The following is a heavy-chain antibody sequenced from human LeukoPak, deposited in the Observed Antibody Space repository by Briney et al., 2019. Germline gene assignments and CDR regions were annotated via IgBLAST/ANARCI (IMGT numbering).Heavy chain of an antibody. CDR1: GYTFTRYY. Sequence: GASVKVSCKASGYTFTRYYMHWVRQAPGQGLDWIGIINPSGGSTSYAQKFQGRVTMTRDTSTSTVYMELSSLKSEDTAVYYCARSRTSSSWYSVIQHWGQGTLVTVSS. D-gene: IGHD6-13*01. CDR2: INPSGGST. V-gene: IGHV1-46*01. CDR3: ARSRTSSSWYSVIQH. J-gene: IGHJ1*01.